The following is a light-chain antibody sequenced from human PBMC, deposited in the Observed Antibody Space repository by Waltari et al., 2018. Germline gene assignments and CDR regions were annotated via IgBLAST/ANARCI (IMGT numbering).Light chain of an antibody. V-gene: IGKV3-11*01. CDR1: PSVSSS. J-gene: IGKJ4*01. CDR3: QHRSNWPLT. Sequence: IVLTQSPATLSLSTGERATLSCRASPSVSSSLAWYQQKPGQAPRLLIYDASNRATGIPARFSGSGSGTDFTLTISSLEPEDFAVYYCQHRSNWPLTFGGGTKVEI. CDR2: DAS.